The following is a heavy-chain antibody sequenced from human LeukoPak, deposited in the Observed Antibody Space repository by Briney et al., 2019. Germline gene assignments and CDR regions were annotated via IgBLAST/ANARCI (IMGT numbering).Heavy chain of an antibody. V-gene: IGHV3-30*04. CDR1: GFTFSSA. J-gene: IGHJ3*02. CDR2: ISYDGSNT. Sequence: GRSLRLSCAASGFTFSSAVHWVRQPPGKGLEWVAVISYDGSNTYYADSVKGRFTIFRDNSKNTLYLQMDSLRPEDTAVYSCARASNPDVDTASSNAFDIWGQGTMVTVSS. CDR3: ARASNPDVDTASSNAFDI. D-gene: IGHD5-18*01.